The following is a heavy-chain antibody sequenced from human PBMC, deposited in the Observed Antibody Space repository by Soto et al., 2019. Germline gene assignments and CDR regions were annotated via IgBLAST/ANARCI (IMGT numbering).Heavy chain of an antibody. J-gene: IGHJ4*02. CDR1: GGSISSAAYY. CDR3: AREYTYGSNFFDC. Sequence: QVQLQESGPGLVKPSQTLSLTCTVSGGSISSAAYYWSWIRQHPGKGLEWIGYISHSGSTYYTPSLNIRVIISADTSKHQFSLNLTSVTAADTAVYYCAREYTYGSNFFDCWGQGALVTVSS. CDR2: ISHSGST. D-gene: IGHD5-18*01. V-gene: IGHV4-31*03.